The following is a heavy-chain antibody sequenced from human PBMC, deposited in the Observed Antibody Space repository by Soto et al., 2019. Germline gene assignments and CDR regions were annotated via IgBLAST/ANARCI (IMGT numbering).Heavy chain of an antibody. CDR3: ASFSIAATDPYGMDV. CDR1: GNTVPNYA. J-gene: IGHJ6*02. Sequence: ASVKVSCKASGNTVPNYAIHWVRQAPGQRLEWMGWISAYNGNTNYSQKLQGRVTMTTDTSTSTAYMELSSLRSDDTAVYYCASFSIAATDPYGMDVWGQGTTVTVSS. V-gene: IGHV1-18*01. D-gene: IGHD6-13*01. CDR2: ISAYNGNT.